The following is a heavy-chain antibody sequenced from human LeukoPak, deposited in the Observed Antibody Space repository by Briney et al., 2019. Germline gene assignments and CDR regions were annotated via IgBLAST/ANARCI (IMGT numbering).Heavy chain of an antibody. CDR2: FDPEDGET. Sequence: ASVKVSCKVSGYTLTELSMHWVRQAPGKGLEWMGGFDPEDGETIYAQKFQGRVTITADESTSTAYMELSSLRSEDTAVYYCASPYGMDVWGQGTRSPSP. J-gene: IGHJ6*02. CDR3: ASPYGMDV. V-gene: IGHV1-24*01. CDR1: GYTLTELS.